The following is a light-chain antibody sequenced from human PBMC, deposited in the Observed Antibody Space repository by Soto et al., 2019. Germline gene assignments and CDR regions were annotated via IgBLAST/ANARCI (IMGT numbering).Light chain of an antibody. J-gene: IGKJ2*01. CDR2: AAS. Sequence: DIQMTQSPSSLSASVGDRVTITCRASQSISSYVNWYQQKPGKAPKLLIYAASSLQSGVPSRFSGSGSGTDFTLTISSLQPEDFATYYCQQSYSNPLTFGQGTKLEIK. CDR3: QQSYSNPLT. V-gene: IGKV1-39*01. CDR1: QSISSY.